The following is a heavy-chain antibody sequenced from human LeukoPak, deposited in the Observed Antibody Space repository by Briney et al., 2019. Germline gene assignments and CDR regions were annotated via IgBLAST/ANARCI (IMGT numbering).Heavy chain of an antibody. J-gene: IGHJ4*02. Sequence: SETLSLTCAVYGGSFSGYYWSWIRQPPGKGLEWIGAINHSGSTNYNPSLKSRVTISVDTSKNQFSLKLSSVTAADTAVYYCASPRVVRGSYDYWGQGTLVTVSS. V-gene: IGHV4-34*01. CDR3: ASPRVVRGSYDY. CDR2: INHSGST. D-gene: IGHD3-10*01. CDR1: GGSFSGYY.